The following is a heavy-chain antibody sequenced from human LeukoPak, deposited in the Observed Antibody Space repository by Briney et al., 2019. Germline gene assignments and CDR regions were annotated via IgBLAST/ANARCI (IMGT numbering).Heavy chain of an antibody. CDR1: GFTFSNYN. D-gene: IGHD5-12*01. CDR2: ISSSSSYI. Sequence: GGSLRLSCAASGFTFSNYNMNWVRQAPGKGLEWVSSISSSSSYIYYADSVKGRFTISRDNAKNSLYLQMNSLRAEDTAVYYCARDLRRGYSGYDGDSSGYRDDYWGQGTLVTVSS. J-gene: IGHJ4*02. CDR3: ARDLRRGYSGYDGDSSGYRDDY. V-gene: IGHV3-21*01.